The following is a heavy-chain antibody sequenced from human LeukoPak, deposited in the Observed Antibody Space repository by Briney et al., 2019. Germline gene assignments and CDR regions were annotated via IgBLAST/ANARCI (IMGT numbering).Heavy chain of an antibody. CDR2: INQDSSEK. CDR1: GFTFSNYL. J-gene: IGHJ4*02. Sequence: GGSLRLSCAASGFTFSNYLMTWVRQAPGKGLEWVANINQDSSEKFYVDSVKGRFTISRDNAKNSLYLHLNTLRPEDTAVYYCVQGWRDNWGQGTLVTVSS. V-gene: IGHV3-7*01. D-gene: IGHD2-15*01. CDR3: VQGWRDN.